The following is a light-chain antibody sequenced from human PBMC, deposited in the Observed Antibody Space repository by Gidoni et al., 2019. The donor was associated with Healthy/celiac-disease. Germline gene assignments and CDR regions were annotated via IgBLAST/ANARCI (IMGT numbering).Light chain of an antibody. J-gene: IGKJ1*01. CDR1: QSISSW. CDR3: QQYNSYSGT. V-gene: IGKV1-5*01. CDR2: DAS. Sequence: IHMTQSPSTLSASVGDRVTITCRASQSISSWLAWYQQKPGKAPKFLIYDASSLESGVPSRFSGSGSGTEFTLTISSLQPDDFATYYCQQYNSYSGTFGQGTKVEIK.